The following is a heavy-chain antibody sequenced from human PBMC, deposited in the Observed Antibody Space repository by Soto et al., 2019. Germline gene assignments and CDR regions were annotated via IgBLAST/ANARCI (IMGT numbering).Heavy chain of an antibody. CDR1: GFSLSTSGVG. Sequence: SGPTLVNPTQTLTLTCTFSGFSLSTSGVGVGWIRQPPGKALEWLALIYWNDDKRYSPSLKSRLTITKDTSKNQVVLTMTNMDPVDTATYYCARDILPGPYTWFDPWGQGTLVTVSS. CDR2: IYWNDDK. J-gene: IGHJ5*02. V-gene: IGHV2-5*01. D-gene: IGHD3-9*01. CDR3: ARDILPGPYTWFDP.